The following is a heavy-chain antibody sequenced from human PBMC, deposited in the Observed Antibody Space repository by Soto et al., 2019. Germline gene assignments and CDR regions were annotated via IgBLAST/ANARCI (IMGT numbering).Heavy chain of an antibody. J-gene: IGHJ4*02. CDR1: GFTFSSYS. CDR3: ARDLTLVDTAMVTDPYFDY. Sequence: GFTFSSYSMNWVRQAPGKGLEWVSSISSSSSYIYYADSVKGRFTISRDNAKNSLYLQMNSLRAEDTAVYYCARDLTLVDTAMVTDPYFDYWGQGTLVTVSS. CDR2: ISSSSSYI. D-gene: IGHD5-18*01. V-gene: IGHV3-21*01.